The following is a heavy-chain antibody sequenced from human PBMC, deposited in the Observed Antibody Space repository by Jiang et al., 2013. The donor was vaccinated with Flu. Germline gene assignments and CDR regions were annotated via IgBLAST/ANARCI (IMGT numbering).Heavy chain of an antibody. CDR2: ISYDGSNK. Sequence: LEWVAVISYDGSNKYYADSVKGRFTISRDNSKNTLYLQMNSLRAEDTAVYYCAKSPNYYDSSGYYWPYYFDYWGQGTLVTVSS. D-gene: IGHD3-22*01. J-gene: IGHJ4*02. V-gene: IGHV3-30*18. CDR3: AKSPNYYDSSGYYWPYYFDY.